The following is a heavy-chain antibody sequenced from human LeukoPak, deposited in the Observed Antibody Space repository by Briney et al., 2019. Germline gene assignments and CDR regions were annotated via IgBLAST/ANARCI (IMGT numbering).Heavy chain of an antibody. CDR2: ISGSGGST. CDR3: FRTLRYCSSAPAAYFDY. V-gene: IGHV3-23*01. CDR1: GFTFSSYA. Sequence: GGSLRLSCAASGFTFSSYAMSWVRQAPGKGLEWVSAISGSGGSTYYADSVKGRFTISRDNSKNTLYLQMNSLRAEDTAVYYCFRTLRYCSSAPAAYFDYWGQGTLVTVSS. D-gene: IGHD6-6*01. J-gene: IGHJ4*02.